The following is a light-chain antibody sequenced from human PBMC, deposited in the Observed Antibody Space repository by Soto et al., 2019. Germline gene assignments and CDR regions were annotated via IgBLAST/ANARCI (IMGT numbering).Light chain of an antibody. CDR3: QQYKTWLT. CDR2: GVA. Sequence: EVVLTQSPATLSVSPGERVTLSCRASQSVDYNLAWYQQKPGQAPRLLIYGVATRATGIPARFSGSASETEFTLTISSLQSEDFAIYYCQQYKTWLTFGGGTKVEIK. CDR1: QSVDYN. V-gene: IGKV3-15*01. J-gene: IGKJ4*01.